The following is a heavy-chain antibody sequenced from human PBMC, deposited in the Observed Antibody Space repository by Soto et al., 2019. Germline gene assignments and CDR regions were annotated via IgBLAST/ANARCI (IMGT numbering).Heavy chain of an antibody. J-gene: IGHJ6*02. D-gene: IGHD3-10*01. Sequence: SETLSLTCTVSGGSISSGGYYWSWIRQHPGKGLEWIGYIYYSGSTYYNPSIKSRVTISVDTSKNQFSLKLSSVTAADTAVYYCARDYGRFNYYGMDVWGQGTTVTVSS. V-gene: IGHV4-31*03. CDR3: ARDYGRFNYYGMDV. CDR2: IYYSGST. CDR1: GGSISSGGYY.